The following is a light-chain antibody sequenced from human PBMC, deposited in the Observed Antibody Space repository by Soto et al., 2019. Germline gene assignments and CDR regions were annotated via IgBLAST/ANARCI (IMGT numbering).Light chain of an antibody. Sequence: EIVLTQSPGTLSLSPGERATLSCRASQSVSSSYLACYQKKPGQAPRHLIYGASRRATGIPDRFRGSGSGTNFTLTISRLEPADVSVYYYQQYGSSPTWTFGQGTKVEIK. CDR1: QSVSSSY. CDR2: GAS. J-gene: IGKJ1*01. CDR3: QQYGSSPTWT. V-gene: IGKV3-20*01.